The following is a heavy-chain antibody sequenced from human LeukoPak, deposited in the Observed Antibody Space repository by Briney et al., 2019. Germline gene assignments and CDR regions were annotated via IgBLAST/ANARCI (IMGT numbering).Heavy chain of an antibody. V-gene: IGHV4-59*08. D-gene: IGHD6-19*01. J-gene: IGHJ4*02. Sequence: PSETLSLTCTVSGGSISNYYWSWIRQPPGKGLEWIGYIYYSGSTNYNPSLKSRVTISVDTSKNQFSLKLNSVTAADTAVYYCARHEKSSGWYYDYWGQGTLVTVSS. CDR3: ARHEKSSGWYYDY. CDR2: IYYSGST. CDR1: GGSISNYY.